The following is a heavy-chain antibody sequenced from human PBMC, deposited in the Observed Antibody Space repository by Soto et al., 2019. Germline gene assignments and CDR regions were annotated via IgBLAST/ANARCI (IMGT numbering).Heavy chain of an antibody. J-gene: IGHJ6*02. D-gene: IGHD6-13*01. CDR1: GGSFSGYY. CDR3: ARVVIAAAAGAVYGMDV. CDR2: INHSGST. V-gene: IGHV4-34*01. Sequence: PSETLSLTCAVYGGSFSGYYWSWIRQPPGKGLEWIGEINHSGSTNYNPSLKSRVTISVDTSKNQFSLKLSSVTAADTAVYYCARVVIAAAAGAVYGMDVWGQGTTVTVSS.